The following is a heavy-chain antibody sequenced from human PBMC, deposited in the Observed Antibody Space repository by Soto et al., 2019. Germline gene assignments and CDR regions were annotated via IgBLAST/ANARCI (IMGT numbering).Heavy chain of an antibody. CDR3: AQHSAPRNCSSPTCYGTFDY. CDR2: IYWDDDK. Sequence: QITLKESGPTLVKPTQTLTLTCTFSGFSLTTSGVGVGWIRQPPGKALEWVALIYWDDDKRYSPSLRSRLTITKDTSKIQVVLTLTNMDPVDTATYYRAQHSAPRNCSSPTCYGTFDYWGQGTLVTVSS. V-gene: IGHV2-5*02. D-gene: IGHD2-2*01. J-gene: IGHJ4*02. CDR1: GFSLTTSGVG.